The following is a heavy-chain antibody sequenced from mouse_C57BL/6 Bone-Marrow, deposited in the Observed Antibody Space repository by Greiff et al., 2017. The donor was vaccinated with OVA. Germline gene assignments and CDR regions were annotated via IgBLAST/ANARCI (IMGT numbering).Heavy chain of an antibody. CDR3: ARGRLRRRKVFAY. J-gene: IGHJ3*01. V-gene: IGHV1-64*01. Sequence: VQLQQPGAELVKPGASVKLSCKASGYTFTSYWMHWVKQRPGQGLEWIGMIHPNSGSTNYNEKFKSKATLTVDKSSSTAYMQLSSLTSEDSAVYYCARGRLRRRKVFAYWGQGTLVTVSA. D-gene: IGHD2-4*01. CDR2: IHPNSGST. CDR1: GYTFTSYW.